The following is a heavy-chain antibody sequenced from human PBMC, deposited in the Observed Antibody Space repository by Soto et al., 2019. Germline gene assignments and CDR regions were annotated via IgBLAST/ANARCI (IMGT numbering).Heavy chain of an antibody. Sequence: TLSLTCTVSGSSISSGGYSWSWFRQHPGKGLEWIGYIYYSGSTYYNPSLKSRVTISVDTSKNQFSLKLSSVTAADTAVYYCARGTHGAAAAIGRSFDIWGQGTMVTVS. CDR1: GSSISSGGYS. D-gene: IGHD6-13*01. V-gene: IGHV4-31*03. CDR2: IYYSGST. J-gene: IGHJ3*02. CDR3: ARGTHGAAAAIGRSFDI.